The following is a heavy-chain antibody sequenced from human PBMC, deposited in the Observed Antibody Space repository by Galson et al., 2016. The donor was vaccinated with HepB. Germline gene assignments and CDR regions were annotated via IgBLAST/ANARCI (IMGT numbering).Heavy chain of an antibody. CDR2: ISYEGSNK. D-gene: IGHD3-10*01. CDR1: RFTFRSYG. CDR3: AKDLEGYNELLWFGEPVHYYGMDV. V-gene: IGHV3-30*18. J-gene: IGHJ6*02. Sequence: SLRLSCAASRFTFRSYGMHWVRQAPGKGLEWVAVISYEGSNKFYADSVKGRFTISRDNSENTLYLQMNSLRPEDTAVYYCAKDLEGYNELLWFGEPVHYYGMDVWGQGTTVTVSS.